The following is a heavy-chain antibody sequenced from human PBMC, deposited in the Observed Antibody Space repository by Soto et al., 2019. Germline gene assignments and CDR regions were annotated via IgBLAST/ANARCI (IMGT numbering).Heavy chain of an antibody. CDR3: ARRYYGDYWYFDL. D-gene: IGHD4-17*01. CDR2: IYYSGST. V-gene: IGHV4-30-4*01. CDR1: GGSISSGDYY. J-gene: IGHJ2*01. Sequence: SETLSLTCTVSGGSISSGDYYWSWIRQPPGKGLEWIGYIYYSGSTYYNPSLKSRVTISVDTSKNQFSLKLSSVTAADTAVYYCARRYYGDYWYFDLWGRGTLVTVSS.